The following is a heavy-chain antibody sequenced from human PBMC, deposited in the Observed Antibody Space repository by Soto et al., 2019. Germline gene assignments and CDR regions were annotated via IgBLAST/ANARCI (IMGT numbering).Heavy chain of an antibody. CDR1: GYTFTSYD. V-gene: IGHV1-8*01. Sequence: ASVKVSCKASGYTFTSYDINWVRQATGQGLEWMGWMNPNSGNTGYAQKFQGRVTMTRNTSISTAYMELSSLRSEDTAVYYCARGRISSVWFTERGAYYYYYTGVWGKGTTVTFSS. J-gene: IGHJ6*03. CDR2: MNPNSGNT. CDR3: ARGRISSVWFTERGAYYYYYTGV. D-gene: IGHD3-16*01.